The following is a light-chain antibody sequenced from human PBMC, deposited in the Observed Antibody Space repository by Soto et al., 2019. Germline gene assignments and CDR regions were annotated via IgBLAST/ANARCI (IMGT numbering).Light chain of an antibody. CDR1: ERLSSVY. CDR3: QQYGGSPRTT. V-gene: IGKV3-20*01. CDR2: GAS. Sequence: EIVLTQSPGTLSLSPGERATLSCRASERLSSVYLAWYQQRPGQPPRLLIYGASNRATGIPDRFSGSGSGTDFTLIINRLEPEDVAIYYCQQYGGSPRTTFGQGTRLEIK. J-gene: IGKJ5*01.